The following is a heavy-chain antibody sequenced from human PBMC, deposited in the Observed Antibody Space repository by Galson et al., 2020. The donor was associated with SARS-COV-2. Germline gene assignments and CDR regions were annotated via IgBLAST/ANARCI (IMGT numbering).Heavy chain of an antibody. J-gene: IGHJ4*02. CDR2: SSNGGDT. CDR3: ARDSGWLSVN. V-gene: IGHV3-23*01. D-gene: IGHD6-19*01. Sequence: SSNGGDTFYVGSVKGRFTISRDNSKDTVYLQMNSLRAEDTAVYYCARDSGWLSVNWGQGTLVTVSS.